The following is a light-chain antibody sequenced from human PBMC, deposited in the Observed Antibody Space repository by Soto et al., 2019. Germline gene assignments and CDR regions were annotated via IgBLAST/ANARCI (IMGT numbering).Light chain of an antibody. Sequence: QSVLTQPPSASGAPGQGVTISCSGTSSNIGSTTVNWYQQVPGTAPKLLIHSNSQRPSGVPDRFSGSRSGTSASLAISGLQSDDEADYYCATWDDSLSGPVFCGGTKVTVL. CDR2: SNS. CDR3: ATWDDSLSGPV. J-gene: IGLJ2*01. CDR1: SSNIGSTT. V-gene: IGLV1-44*01.